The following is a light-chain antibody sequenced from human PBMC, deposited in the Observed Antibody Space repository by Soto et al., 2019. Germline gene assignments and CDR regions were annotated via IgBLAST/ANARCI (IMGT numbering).Light chain of an antibody. CDR1: SSDVGGYNY. J-gene: IGLJ1*01. Sequence: ALTQPASVSGSPGQSITISCTGTSSDVGGYNYVSWYQQHPGKAPKLMIYDVSNRPSGVSNRFSGSKSGNTASLTISGLQAEDEADYYCSSYTSSSTLLYVFGTGTKLTVL. CDR2: DVS. CDR3: SSYTSSSTLLYV. V-gene: IGLV2-14*01.